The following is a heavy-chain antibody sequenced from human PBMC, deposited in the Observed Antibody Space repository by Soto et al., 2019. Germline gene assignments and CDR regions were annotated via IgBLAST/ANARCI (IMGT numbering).Heavy chain of an antibody. CDR2: INPSGGST. CDR1: GYTFASYY. V-gene: IGHV1-46*01. Sequence: ASVKVSCKASGYTFASYYIHWVRQAPGQGLEWMGKINPSGGSTSYAQKFQGRVTMTRDTSTSTVYMELSSLRSEDTAVYYCARDRAPYTSVYRDAFDIWGQGTMVTV. J-gene: IGHJ3*02. D-gene: IGHD3-22*01. CDR3: ARDRAPYTSVYRDAFDI.